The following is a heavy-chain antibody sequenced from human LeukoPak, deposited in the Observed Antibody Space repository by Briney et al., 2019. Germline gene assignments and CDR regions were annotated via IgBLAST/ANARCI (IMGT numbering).Heavy chain of an antibody. J-gene: IGHJ4*02. D-gene: IGHD4-11*01. CDR2: IYYSGST. CDR1: GGSVSSGNYY. CDR3: ARAVTEFDY. V-gene: IGHV4-61*01. Sequence: SETLSLTCTVSGGSVSSGNYYWSWIRQPPGKGLEWIGYIYYSGSTNYNPSLKSRVTMSVDTSKNQFSLKLSSVTAADTAVYYCARAVTEFDYWGQGTLVTVSS.